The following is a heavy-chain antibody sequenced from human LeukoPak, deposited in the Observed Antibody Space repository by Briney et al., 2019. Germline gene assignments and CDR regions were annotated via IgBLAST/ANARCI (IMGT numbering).Heavy chain of an antibody. CDR1: GYTFTSYG. J-gene: IGHJ4*02. CDR2: ISAYNGNT. Sequence: ASVKVSCXTSGYTFTSYGISWVRQARGQGLEWMGWISAYNGNTNYAQNLQGRVTMTTDTSTSTAYMELRSLRSDDTAVYYCARDFGYYDSSGYYWGQGTLVTVSS. V-gene: IGHV1-18*01. CDR3: ARDFGYYDSSGYY. D-gene: IGHD3-22*01.